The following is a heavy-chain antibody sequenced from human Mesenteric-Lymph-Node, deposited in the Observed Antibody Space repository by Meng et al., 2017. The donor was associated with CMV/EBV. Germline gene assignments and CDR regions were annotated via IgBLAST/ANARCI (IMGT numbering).Heavy chain of an antibody. J-gene: IGHJ4*02. D-gene: IGHD3-10*01. CDR2: ISSSSSSI. V-gene: IGHV3-48*02. CDR1: GFTFSSYS. CDR3: ARSFFGSGSYYSQY. Sequence: GGSLRLSCAASGFTFSSYSMNWVRQAPGKGLEWVSYISSSSSSIYYADSVKGRFTISRDNAKNSLYLQMNSLRDEDTAVYYCARSFFGSGSYYSQYWGQETLVTVSS.